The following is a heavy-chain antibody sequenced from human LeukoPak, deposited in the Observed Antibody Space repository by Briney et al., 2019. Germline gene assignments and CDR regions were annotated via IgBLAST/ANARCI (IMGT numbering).Heavy chain of an antibody. Sequence: ASVKVSCMASGYTFTGYYMHSVRPAPGQGLEWMGWINTNSGGTNYAQKFQGRVTMTRDTSISAAYMKLSRLRSDDTAVYYCAREVAAEGTSYWGQGTLVTVRS. J-gene: IGHJ4*02. CDR1: GYTFTGYY. CDR3: AREVAAEGTSY. V-gene: IGHV1-2*02. D-gene: IGHD6-13*01. CDR2: INTNSGGT.